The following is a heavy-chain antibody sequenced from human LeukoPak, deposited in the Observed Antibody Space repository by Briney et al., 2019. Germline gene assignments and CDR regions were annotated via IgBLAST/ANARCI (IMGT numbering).Heavy chain of an antibody. CDR2: INSDESIT. J-gene: IGHJ4*02. Sequence: GGSLRLSCAASGFTFSSSWMYWVRPAPGKGLVWVSRINSDESITTYADSVKGRFTISRDNAENTLYLQMNSLRAEDTAVYYCARGLVPGYLDYWGQGTPVTVSS. D-gene: IGHD4-11*01. V-gene: IGHV3-74*01. CDR1: GFTFSSSW. CDR3: ARGLVPGYLDY.